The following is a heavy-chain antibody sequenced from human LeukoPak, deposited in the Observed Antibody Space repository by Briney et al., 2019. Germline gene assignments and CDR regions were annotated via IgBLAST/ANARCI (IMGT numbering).Heavy chain of an antibody. CDR3: ARSKGSYYYYGMDV. J-gene: IGHJ6*02. CDR1: GGXISSDF. Sequence: SETLSLTCTVSGGXISSDFWSWIRQPPGKGLEWIGYIYYSGSIKYNPSLKSRVTISVDTSKSQFSLKLSSVTAADTAVYYCARSKGSYYYYGMDVWGQGTTVTVSS. V-gene: IGHV4-59*01. D-gene: IGHD2-15*01. CDR2: IYYSGSI.